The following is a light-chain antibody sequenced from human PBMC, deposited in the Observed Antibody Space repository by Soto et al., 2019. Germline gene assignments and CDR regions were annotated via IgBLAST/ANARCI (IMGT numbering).Light chain of an antibody. CDR2: DAS. V-gene: IGKV3-11*01. CDR1: QSISNY. J-gene: IGKJ4*01. Sequence: EIVLTQSPGTLSLSPGESATLSCRASQSISNYLAWYQHKPGQAPRLLISDASKRASGVPARFSGSGSGTDFTLTISSLEPEDFAVYYCQQRSQWPPLTFGGGTTVEIK. CDR3: QQRSQWPPLT.